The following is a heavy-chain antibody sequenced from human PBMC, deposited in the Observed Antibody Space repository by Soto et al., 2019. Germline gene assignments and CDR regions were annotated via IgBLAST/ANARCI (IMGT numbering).Heavy chain of an antibody. CDR3: ARRGLVGATTFDY. V-gene: IGHV4-59*08. Sequence: SETLSLTCTVSGASISNNYWSWIRQPPGKGLEWIGYIYYSGSTNYNPSLKSRVTISMDTSKNQFSLRLTSVTAADTAVYYCARRGLVGATTFDYWGQGTLVTVSS. CDR2: IYYSGST. D-gene: IGHD1-26*01. J-gene: IGHJ4*02. CDR1: GASISNNY.